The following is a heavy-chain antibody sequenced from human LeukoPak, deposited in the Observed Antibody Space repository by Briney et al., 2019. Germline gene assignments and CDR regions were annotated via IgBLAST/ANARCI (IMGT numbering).Heavy chain of an antibody. J-gene: IGHJ5*02. V-gene: IGHV4-59*12. CDR3: ARVTMIVVVNWFDP. CDR1: GGSISSYY. D-gene: IGHD3-22*01. Sequence: KPSETLSLTCTVSGGSISSYYWSWIRQPPGKGLEWIGYIYYSGSTNYNPSLKSRVTISVDTSKDQFSLKLSSVTAADTAVYYCARVTMIVVVNWFDPWGQGTLVTVSS. CDR2: IYYSGST.